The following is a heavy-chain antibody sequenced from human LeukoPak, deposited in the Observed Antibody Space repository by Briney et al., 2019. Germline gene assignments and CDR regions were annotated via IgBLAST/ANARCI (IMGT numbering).Heavy chain of an antibody. CDR1: GFTFSSYA. CDR2: ISGSGGST. D-gene: IGHD6-19*01. J-gene: IGHJ4*02. Sequence: GGSLRLSCAASGFTFSSYAMSWVRQAPGKGLEWVSAISGSGGSTYYVDSVKGRFTISRDNSKNTLYLQMNSLRAEDTAVYYCAISEHSGWYPMYYFDYWGQGTLVTVSS. CDR3: AISEHSGWYPMYYFDY. V-gene: IGHV3-23*01.